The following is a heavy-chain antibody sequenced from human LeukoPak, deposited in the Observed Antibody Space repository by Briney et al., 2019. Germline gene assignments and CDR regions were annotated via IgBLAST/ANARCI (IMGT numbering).Heavy chain of an antibody. J-gene: IGHJ4*02. CDR2: IIPIFGTA. D-gene: IGHD4-17*01. CDR3: ETGYGDYVRYYFDY. CDR1: GGTFSSYA. Sequence: GASVKVSCKASGGTFSSYAISWVRQAPGQGLEWMGGIIPIFGTANYAQKFQGRVTITADESTSTAYMELSSLRSEDTAVYYCETGYGDYVRYYFDYWGQGTLVTVSS. V-gene: IGHV1-69*13.